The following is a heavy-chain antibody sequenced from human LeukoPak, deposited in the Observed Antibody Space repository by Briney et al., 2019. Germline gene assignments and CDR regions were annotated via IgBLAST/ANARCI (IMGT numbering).Heavy chain of an antibody. J-gene: IGHJ4*02. D-gene: IGHD3-22*01. CDR1: GGSFSGYY. V-gene: IGHV4-34*01. CDR3: ARYTNYYDSSGPGGGFDY. Sequence: SETLSLTCAVYGGSFSGYYWSWIRQPPGKGLEWIGEINHSGSTNYNPSLKSRVTISVDTSKNQFSLKLSSVTAADTAVYYCARYTNYYDSSGPGGGFDYWGQGTLVTVSS. CDR2: INHSGST.